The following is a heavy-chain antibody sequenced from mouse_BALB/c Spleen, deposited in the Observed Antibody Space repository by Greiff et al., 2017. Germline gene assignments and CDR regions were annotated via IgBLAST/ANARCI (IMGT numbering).Heavy chain of an antibody. V-gene: IGHV3-2*02. J-gene: IGHJ3*01. CDR2: ISYSGST. CDR3: AAMIRAY. CDR1: GYSITSYYA. Sequence: EVQLQESGPGLVKPSQSLSLTCTVTGYSITSYYAWNWIRQFPGNQLEWMGYISYSGSTSYNPSLKSRISITRDTSKNQFFLQLNSVTTEDTATYYCAAMIRAYWGQGTLVTVSA. D-gene: IGHD2-4*01.